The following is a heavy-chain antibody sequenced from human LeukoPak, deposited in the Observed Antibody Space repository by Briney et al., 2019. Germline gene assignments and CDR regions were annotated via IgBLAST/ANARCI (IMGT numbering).Heavy chain of an antibody. J-gene: IGHJ4*02. D-gene: IGHD6-6*01. CDR1: GDSVSSNSAA. V-gene: IGHV6-1*01. CDR2: TYYRSKWYN. CDR3: QRYHSRIGYSRSPYFDY. Sequence: SQTLSLTCAISGDSVSSNSAAWNWIRQSPSRGLEWLGRTYYRSKWYNDYALSVKVRITINPDTYKNKFSLQLDSVTPEDTAVYYCQRYHSRIGYSRSPYFDYWGQGTLVTVSS.